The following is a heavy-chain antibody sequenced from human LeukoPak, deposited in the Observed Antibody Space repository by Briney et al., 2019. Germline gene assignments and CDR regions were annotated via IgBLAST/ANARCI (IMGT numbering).Heavy chain of an antibody. Sequence: ASVKVSCKASGYTFTGYYMHWVRQAAGQGLEWMGRINPTSGGTNYAQKFQGRVTMTRDTSIITAYMELSRLRSDDTAVYYCARLVVPAAFDYWGQGTLVTVSS. V-gene: IGHV1-2*06. CDR2: INPTSGGT. CDR1: GYTFTGYY. J-gene: IGHJ4*02. D-gene: IGHD2-2*01. CDR3: ARLVVPAAFDY.